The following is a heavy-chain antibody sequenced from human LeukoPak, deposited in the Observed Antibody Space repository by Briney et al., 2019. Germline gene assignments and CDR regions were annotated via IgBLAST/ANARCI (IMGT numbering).Heavy chain of an antibody. CDR1: GGSMSSSSYY. D-gene: IGHD3-10*01. CDR3: ARGDMVRGADDAFDI. CDR2: IYYSGST. V-gene: IGHV4-39*07. Sequence: SETLSLTCTVSGGSMSSSSYYWGWIRQPPGKGLEWIGSIYYSGSTYYNPSLKSRVTISVDTSKKQFSLKLSSVTAADTAVYYCARGDMVRGADDAFDIWGQGTMVTVSS. J-gene: IGHJ3*02.